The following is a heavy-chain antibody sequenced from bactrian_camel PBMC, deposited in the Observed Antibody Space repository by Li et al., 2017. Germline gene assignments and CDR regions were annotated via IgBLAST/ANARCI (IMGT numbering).Heavy chain of an antibody. CDR2: VFTGSGGT. Sequence: HVQLVESGGGSVQAGGSLTLSCAASGGSSSNYCMAWFRQIPGQEREGVATVFTGSGGTYYTDSAKGRFTISQDNAKNILSLQMNSLKPEDTAMYYCAAAESGAPACYYTDFMVISEYNYWGQGTQVTVS. CDR1: GGSSSNYC. V-gene: IGHV3S1*01. D-gene: IGHD4*01. J-gene: IGHJ4*01. CDR3: AAAESGAPACYYTDFMVISEYNY.